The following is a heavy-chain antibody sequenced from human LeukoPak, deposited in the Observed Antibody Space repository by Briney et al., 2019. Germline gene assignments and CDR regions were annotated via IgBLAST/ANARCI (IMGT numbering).Heavy chain of an antibody. Sequence: GGSLRLSCAASGFTFSSYSMNWVRQAPGKGLEWVSAISGSGGSTYYADSVKGRFTISRDNAKNSLYLQMNSLRAEDTAVYYCARVSGRGAFDIWGQGTMVTVSS. V-gene: IGHV3-21*01. CDR3: ARVSGRGAFDI. D-gene: IGHD1-1*01. CDR2: ISGSGGST. J-gene: IGHJ3*02. CDR1: GFTFSSYS.